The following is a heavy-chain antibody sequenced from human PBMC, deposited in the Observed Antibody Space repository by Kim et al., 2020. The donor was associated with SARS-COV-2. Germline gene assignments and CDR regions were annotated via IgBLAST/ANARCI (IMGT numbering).Heavy chain of an antibody. D-gene: IGHD3-16*01. Sequence: NYNPSLKSRVTISVDTSKNQFSLKLSSVTAADTAVYYCARDRRGVRYFDLWGRGTLVTVSS. J-gene: IGHJ2*01. CDR3: ARDRRGVRYFDL. V-gene: IGHV4-34*01.